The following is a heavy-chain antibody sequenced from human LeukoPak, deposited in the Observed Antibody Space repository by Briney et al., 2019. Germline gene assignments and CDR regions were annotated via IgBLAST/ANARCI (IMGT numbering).Heavy chain of an antibody. D-gene: IGHD5-18*01. V-gene: IGHV3-23*01. CDR2: ISGSGGST. CDR1: GFTFSSYA. Sequence: GGSLRLSCAASGFTFSSYAMSWVRQAPGKGLEWVSAISGSGGSTYYADSVKGRFTISRDNAKNSLYLQMNSLRAEDTAVYYCAREYVDTAGGDYWGQGTLVTVSS. J-gene: IGHJ4*02. CDR3: AREYVDTAGGDY.